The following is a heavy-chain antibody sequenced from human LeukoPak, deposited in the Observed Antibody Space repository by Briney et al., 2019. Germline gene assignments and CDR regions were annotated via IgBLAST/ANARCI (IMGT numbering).Heavy chain of an antibody. CDR1: GFTVSSNY. D-gene: IGHD2/OR15-2a*01. V-gene: IGHV3-53*01. J-gene: IGHJ6*02. CDR3: ARDRQYYYGMDV. Sequence: GGPLRLSCAASGFTVSSNYMNWVRQAPGKGLEWVSMTYSGGSTYYADSVKGRFTISRDNSKNTLYLQMNSLRAEDTAVYYCARDRQYYYGMDVWGQGTTVTVSS. CDR2: TYSGGST.